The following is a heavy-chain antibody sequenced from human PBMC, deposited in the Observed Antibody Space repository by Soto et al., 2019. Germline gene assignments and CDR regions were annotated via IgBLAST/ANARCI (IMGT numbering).Heavy chain of an antibody. CDR1: GYTFTSYA. CDR3: AIVGYGSGSYPFDY. CDR2: INAGNGNT. D-gene: IGHD3-10*01. Sequence: QVQLVQSGAEVKKPGASVKVSCKASGYTFTSYAMHWVRQAPGQRLEWMGWINAGNGNTKYSQKFQGRVTITRDTSASTAYMELSSLRSEDTAVYYCAIVGYGSGSYPFDYWGQGTLVTVSS. J-gene: IGHJ4*02. V-gene: IGHV1-3*01.